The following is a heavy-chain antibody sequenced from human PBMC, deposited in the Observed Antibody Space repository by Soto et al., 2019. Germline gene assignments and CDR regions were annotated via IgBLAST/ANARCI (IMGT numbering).Heavy chain of an antibody. J-gene: IGHJ4*02. Sequence: ASVKVSCKASGYTFTGYYMHWVRQAPGQGLEWMGWINPNSGGTNYAQKFQGWVTMTRDTSISTAYMELSRLRSDDTAVYYCARADNLYSSGWYYFDYWGQGTLVTVSS. CDR2: INPNSGGT. CDR3: ARADNLYSSGWYYFDY. CDR1: GYTFTGYY. D-gene: IGHD6-19*01. V-gene: IGHV1-2*04.